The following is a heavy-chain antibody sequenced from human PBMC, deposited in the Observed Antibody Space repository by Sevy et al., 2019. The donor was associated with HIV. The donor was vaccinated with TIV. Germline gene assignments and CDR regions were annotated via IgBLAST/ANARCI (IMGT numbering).Heavy chain of an antibody. CDR1: GFTFSNYG. CDR2: ISYDGSNQ. CDR3: AKPYGGSSDYFWYFAL. D-gene: IGHD2-15*01. J-gene: IGHJ2*01. Sequence: GGSLRLSCAASGFTFSNYGMHWVRQAPGKGLEWVAVISYDGSNQYYADSMKGRFTISRDTSKNSLYLQMISLRAEDTAVYDCAKPYGGSSDYFWYFALWGRGPLVTVSS. V-gene: IGHV3-30*18.